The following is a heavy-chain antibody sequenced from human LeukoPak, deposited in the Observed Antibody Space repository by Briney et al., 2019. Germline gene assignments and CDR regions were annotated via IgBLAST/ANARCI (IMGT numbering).Heavy chain of an antibody. CDR3: ARDRPHNWFDP. CDR1: GFTFSTYS. D-gene: IGHD6-6*01. V-gene: IGHV3-21*01. Sequence: GGSLRLSCAASGFTFSTYSMNWVRQAPGKGLEWVSSITSSNSYIHYADSVKGRFTISRDNAKNTLYLQMNSLRVEDTAVYYCARDRPHNWFDPWGQGTLVTVSS. J-gene: IGHJ5*02. CDR2: ITSSNSYI.